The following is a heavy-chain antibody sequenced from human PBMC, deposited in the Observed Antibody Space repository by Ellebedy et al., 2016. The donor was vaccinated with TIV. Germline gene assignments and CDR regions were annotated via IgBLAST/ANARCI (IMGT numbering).Heavy chain of an antibody. D-gene: IGHD3-10*01. CDR2: IYYSGST. V-gene: IGHV4-59*04. Sequence: SETLSLTCTVSGGSISNYYWSWLRQPPGKGLEWIGYIYYSGSTYYNPSLKSRVTISVDTSKNQFSLKLSSVTAADTAVYYCARLYYYGSGSYLSAFDIWGQGTMVTVSS. J-gene: IGHJ3*02. CDR1: GGSISNYY. CDR3: ARLYYYGSGSYLSAFDI.